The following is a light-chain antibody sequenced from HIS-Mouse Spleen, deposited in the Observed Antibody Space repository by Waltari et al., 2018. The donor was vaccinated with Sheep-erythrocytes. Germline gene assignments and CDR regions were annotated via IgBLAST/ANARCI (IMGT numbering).Light chain of an antibody. CDR1: SSSVGGYTY. CDR3: SSYAGSNNYV. Sequence: QSALTLPPPASGSPGQSVPISCPGTSSSVGGYTYVAWYHQHPGKAPKLMIYEVSKRPSGVPDRFSGSKSGNTASLTVSGLQAEDEADYYCSSYAGSNNYVFGTGTKVTVL. J-gene: IGLJ1*01. V-gene: IGLV2-8*01. CDR2: EVS.